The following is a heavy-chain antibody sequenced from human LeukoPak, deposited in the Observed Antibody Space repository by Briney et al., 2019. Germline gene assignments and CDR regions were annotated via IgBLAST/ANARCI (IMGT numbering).Heavy chain of an antibody. Sequence: SETLSLTCTVSGGSISSYYWSWIRQPPGKGLEWIGYIYTSGSTNYNPSLKSRVTISVDTSKNQFSLKLSPVTAADTAVYYCARSTDEGAFDPWGQGTLVTVSS. CDR2: IYTSGST. V-gene: IGHV4-4*09. CDR1: GGSISSYY. J-gene: IGHJ5*02. CDR3: ARSTDEGAFDP. D-gene: IGHD3-16*01.